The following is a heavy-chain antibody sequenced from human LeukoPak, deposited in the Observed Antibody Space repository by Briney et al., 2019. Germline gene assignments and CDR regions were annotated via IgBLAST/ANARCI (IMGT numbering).Heavy chain of an antibody. V-gene: IGHV4-59*01. D-gene: IGHD3-16*02. J-gene: IGHJ4*02. CDR1: GGSTSSYY. CDR3: ARYVWGSYPTFEDC. CDR2: ISYSGST. Sequence: PSETLSLTCTVSGGSTSSYYWSWIRQPPGKGLEWIGYISYSGSTNYNPSLKSRVTISVDTSKNQFSLKLGSVTAADTAVYYCARYVWGSYPTFEDCWGQGTLVTVSS.